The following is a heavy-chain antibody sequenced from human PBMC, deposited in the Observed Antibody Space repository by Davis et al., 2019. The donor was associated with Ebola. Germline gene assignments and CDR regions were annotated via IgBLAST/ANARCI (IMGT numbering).Heavy chain of an antibody. D-gene: IGHD3-22*01. CDR1: GGSISSSNW. V-gene: IGHV4-4*02. Sequence: MPSETLSLTCAVSGGSISSSNWWSWVRQPPGKGLEWIGEIYHSGSTYYNPSLKSRVTISVDTSKNQFSLKLSSVTAADTAVYYCARRVGYYYDSSGYYGVEYYFDYWGQGTLVTVSS. CDR2: IYHSGST. CDR3: ARRVGYYYDSSGYYGVEYYFDY. J-gene: IGHJ4*02.